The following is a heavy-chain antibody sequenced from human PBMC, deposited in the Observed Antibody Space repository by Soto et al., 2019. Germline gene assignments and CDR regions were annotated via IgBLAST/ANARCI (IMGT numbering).Heavy chain of an antibody. V-gene: IGHV4-34*01. Sequence: WIRQPPGKGLEWIREINHSGSTNYNPSLKSRVTISVDTSKNQFSLKLSSVTAADTAVYYCARVHTYYDFWSGYYFLVKQKTAYDV. J-gene: IGHJ6*01. D-gene: IGHD3-3*01. CDR3: ARVHTYYDFWSGYYFLVKQKTAYDV. CDR2: INHSGST.